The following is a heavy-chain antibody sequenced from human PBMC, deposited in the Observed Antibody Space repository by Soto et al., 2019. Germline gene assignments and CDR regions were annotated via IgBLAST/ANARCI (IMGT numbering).Heavy chain of an antibody. D-gene: IGHD3-22*01. Sequence: EVQLVESGGDLVQPGRSLRLSCAASGLTFDDYAMHWVRQVPGKGLQWVSGLSWNGVTIGYAASVKGRFTISRDNAKKSLYLQMNGLRPDDTALYYCAASRAYDSSDYSGFHYGMEVWGLGTTVTVS. J-gene: IGHJ6*02. V-gene: IGHV3-9*01. CDR1: GLTFDDYA. CDR3: AASRAYDSSDYSGFHYGMEV. CDR2: LSWNGVTI.